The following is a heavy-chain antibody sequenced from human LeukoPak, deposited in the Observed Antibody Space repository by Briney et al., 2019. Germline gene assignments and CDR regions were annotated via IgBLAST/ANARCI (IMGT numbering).Heavy chain of an antibody. V-gene: IGHV1-2*02. CDR3: ARAPQYSGTYYLGKYYYMDI. CDR1: GYTFTGYY. J-gene: IGHJ6*03. CDR2: INPNSGGT. D-gene: IGHD1-26*01. Sequence: ASVKVSCKASGYTFTGYYMHWVRQAPGQGLEWMGWINPNSGGTNYAQKFQGRVTMTTDTSTSTAYMELRSLRSDDTAVYYCARAPQYSGTYYLGKYYYMDIWGKGTTVTVSS.